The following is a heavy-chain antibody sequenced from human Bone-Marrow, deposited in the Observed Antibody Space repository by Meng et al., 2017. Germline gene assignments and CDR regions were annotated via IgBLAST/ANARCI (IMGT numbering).Heavy chain of an antibody. CDR1: GSTFPDDW. J-gene: IGHJ4*02. V-gene: IGHV1-2*06. CDR2: INPKSGDT. CDR3: ARDEDISAAGKLFGDY. Sequence: QVWLVRSGVGLKRPGASGKCSCKASGSTFPDDWLHWVRRAPGQGLEWMGRINPKSGDTHYAQRFQGRVTMTGDTSISTAYMELSGLRSDDTAMYYCARDEDISAAGKLFGDYWGQGTLVTVSS. D-gene: IGHD6-13*01.